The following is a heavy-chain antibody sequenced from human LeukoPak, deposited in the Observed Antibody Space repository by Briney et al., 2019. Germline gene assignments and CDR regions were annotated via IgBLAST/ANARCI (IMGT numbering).Heavy chain of an antibody. D-gene: IGHD1-26*01. CDR1: GYIFTGYY. J-gene: IGHJ4*02. CDR3: ARDLKWNYFDY. Sequence: ASVKVSCKASGYIFTGYYMHWVRQAPGQGREWMGWINPNSGGTNYAQKFQGRVTMTRDTSISTAYMELSRLRSDDTAVYYCARDLKWNYFDYWGQGTLVTVSS. V-gene: IGHV1-2*02. CDR2: INPNSGGT.